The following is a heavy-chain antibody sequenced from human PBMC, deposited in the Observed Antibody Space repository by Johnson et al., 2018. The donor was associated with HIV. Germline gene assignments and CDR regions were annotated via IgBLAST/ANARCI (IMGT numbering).Heavy chain of an antibody. CDR2: ISHDGSNK. Sequence: QVQLVESGGGLVKPGGSLRLSCAASGFTFINAWMSWVRQAPGKGLEWVAVISHDGSNKYYADSVKGRFTISRDNSKNTLYLQMNSLRAEDTAVYYCAKDRLFGFRNDAFDIWGQGTMVTVSS. J-gene: IGHJ3*02. CDR1: GFTFINAW. CDR3: AKDRLFGFRNDAFDI. D-gene: IGHD3-16*01. V-gene: IGHV3-30*18.